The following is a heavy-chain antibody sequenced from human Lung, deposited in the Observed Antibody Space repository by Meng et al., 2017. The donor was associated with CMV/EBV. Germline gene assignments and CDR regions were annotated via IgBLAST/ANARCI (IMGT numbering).Heavy chain of an antibody. Sequence: ESLKISCAASGFTFSSYAMSWVRQAPGKGLEWVSAISGSGGSTYYADSVKGRFTISRDNSKNTLYLQMNSLRAEDTAVYYCARQLGLFDYWGQGTLVPFSS. V-gene: IGHV3-23*01. CDR2: ISGSGGST. J-gene: IGHJ4*02. CDR3: ARQLGLFDY. D-gene: IGHD6-6*01. CDR1: GFTFSSYA.